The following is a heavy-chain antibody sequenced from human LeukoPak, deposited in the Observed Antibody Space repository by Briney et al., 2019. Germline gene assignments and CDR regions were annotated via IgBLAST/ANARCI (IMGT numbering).Heavy chain of an antibody. CDR2: INHSGST. Sequence: SETLSLTCAVYGGSFSDYSWSWHRQPPGKGLEWIGEINHSGSTNYNPSLKSRVIMSVDTSKNQFSVKLRSVTAADTAVYYCARHGVATWFDPWGQGTLVTVSS. J-gene: IGHJ5*02. D-gene: IGHD2-15*01. CDR3: ARHGVATWFDP. V-gene: IGHV4-34*01. CDR1: GGSFSDYS.